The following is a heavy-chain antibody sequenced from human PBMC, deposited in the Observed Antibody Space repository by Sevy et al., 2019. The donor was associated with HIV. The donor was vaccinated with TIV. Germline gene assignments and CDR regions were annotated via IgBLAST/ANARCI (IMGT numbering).Heavy chain of an antibody. Sequence: GGSLRLSCAASGFTIRTYNMNWVRQSPGKGLEWVSSISSSSTYIYYADSVKGRFTISRDNAKNSLYLQMSSLRAEDTAVYYCARDLVIPATTDYFYYGMDVWGQGTTVTVSS. CDR3: ARDLVIPATTDYFYYGMDV. CDR1: GFTIRTYN. D-gene: IGHD2-15*01. V-gene: IGHV3-21*01. CDR2: ISSSSTYI. J-gene: IGHJ6*02.